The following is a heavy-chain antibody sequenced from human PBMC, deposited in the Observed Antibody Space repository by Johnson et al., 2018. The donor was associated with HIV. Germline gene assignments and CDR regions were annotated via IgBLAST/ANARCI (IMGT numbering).Heavy chain of an antibody. D-gene: IGHD1-14*01. Sequence: QEQLVESGGGLVQPGGSLRLSCAASGLTFSSYAMHWVRQAPGKGLEWVAVISYLGSQEFYADSVKGRFTISRDNSKNMVYLQINSLETEEKAVYYCAREKYNRSAATDAFDIWGQGTKVTVSS. J-gene: IGHJ3*02. CDR2: ISYLGSQE. CDR1: GLTFSSYA. CDR3: AREKYNRSAATDAFDI. V-gene: IGHV3-30*04.